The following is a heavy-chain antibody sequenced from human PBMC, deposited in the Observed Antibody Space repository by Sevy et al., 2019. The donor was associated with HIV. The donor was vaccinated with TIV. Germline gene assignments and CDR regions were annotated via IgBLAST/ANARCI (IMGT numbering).Heavy chain of an antibody. Sequence: ASVKVSCKASGSTFTGNYIHWVRQAPGQGLEWMGWINPDSGGTNYAQKFQGRVTMTRDTSIRIAYMELSRLRYDDTAVYYCASRGKLLGMDVWGQGTTVTVSS. J-gene: IGHJ6*02. CDR2: INPDSGGT. CDR1: GSTFTGNY. V-gene: IGHV1-2*02. D-gene: IGHD2-15*01. CDR3: ASRGKLLGMDV.